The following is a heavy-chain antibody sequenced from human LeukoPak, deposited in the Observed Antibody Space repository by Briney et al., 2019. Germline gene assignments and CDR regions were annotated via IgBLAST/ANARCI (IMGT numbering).Heavy chain of an antibody. V-gene: IGHV4-59*01. CDR3: ARVVGCSSTSCYPYYFDY. D-gene: IGHD2-2*01. Sequence: SETLSLTCTVSGGSISSYYWSWIRQPLGKGLEWIGYIYYSGSTNYNPSLKSRVTISVDTSKNQFSLKLSSVTAADTAVYYCARVVGCSSTSCYPYYFDYWGQGTLVTVSS. CDR2: IYYSGST. J-gene: IGHJ4*02. CDR1: GGSISSYY.